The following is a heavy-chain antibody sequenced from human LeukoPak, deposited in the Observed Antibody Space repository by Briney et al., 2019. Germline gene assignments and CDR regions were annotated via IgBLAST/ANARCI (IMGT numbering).Heavy chain of an antibody. CDR1: GFTFSSYS. J-gene: IGHJ4*02. V-gene: IGHV3-21*01. D-gene: IGHD6-6*01. CDR2: ISSSSSYI. CDR3: ARWGGIAARPGGFL. Sequence: GGSLRLSCAASGFTFSSYSMNWVRQAPGKGLEWVSSISSSSSYIYYADSVKGRFTISRDNAKNSLYLQMNSLRAEDTAVYYCARWGGIAARPGGFLWGQGTPVTVSS.